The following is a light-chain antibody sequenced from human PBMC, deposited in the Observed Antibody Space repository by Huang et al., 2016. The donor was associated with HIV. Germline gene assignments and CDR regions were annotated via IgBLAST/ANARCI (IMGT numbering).Light chain of an antibody. CDR3: QQYGSSPPYT. CDR2: GAS. Sequence: EFVLTQSPGTLSLSPGKRATLSCRASRSVGSIYLAWYQQKPGQAPRLLIYGASSRATGSPDRFSGSGSGTDFTLTISRLEPEDFAVYYCQQYGSSPPYTFGQGTKLDIE. V-gene: IGKV3-20*01. J-gene: IGKJ2*01. CDR1: RSVGSIY.